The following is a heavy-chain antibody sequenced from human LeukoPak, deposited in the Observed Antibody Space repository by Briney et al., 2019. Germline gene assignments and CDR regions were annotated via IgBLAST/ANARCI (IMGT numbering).Heavy chain of an antibody. D-gene: IGHD3-22*01. J-gene: IGHJ3*02. Sequence: GGSLRLSCAASGFTFRAYAMTWVRQVPGKGLEWVSVISGSGSSTYSADSVKGRFTISRDNSNNTLYLQMNSLRAEDTALYYCAKAKITLIVVANPNSGALDIWGQGTVVTVSS. CDR3: AKAKITLIVVANPNSGALDI. V-gene: IGHV3-23*01. CDR1: GFTFRAYA. CDR2: ISGSGSST.